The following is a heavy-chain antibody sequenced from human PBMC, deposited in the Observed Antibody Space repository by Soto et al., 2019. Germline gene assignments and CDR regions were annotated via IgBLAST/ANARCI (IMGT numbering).Heavy chain of an antibody. CDR1: GFTFSSYA. V-gene: IGHV3-23*01. CDR2: ISGSGGST. Sequence: GGSLRLSCAASGFTFSSYAMSWVRQAPGKGLEWVSDISGSGGSTYYADSVKGRFTISRDNAKNSLYLQMNSLRAEDTAVYYCARAYDYGDSDDAFDIWGQGTMVTVSS. J-gene: IGHJ3*02. CDR3: ARAYDYGDSDDAFDI. D-gene: IGHD4-17*01.